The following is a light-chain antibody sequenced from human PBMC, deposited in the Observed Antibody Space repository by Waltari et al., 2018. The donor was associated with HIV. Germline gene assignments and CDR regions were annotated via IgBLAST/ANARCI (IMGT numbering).Light chain of an antibody. CDR2: EVS. J-gene: IGLJ2*01. Sequence: QSALTQPASVSGSPGQSITISCTGTRSDDVGYNYVSWYQQHPGKAPKLMIYEVSNRPSGVSNRFSGSKSGNTASLTISGLQAEDEADYYCSSYTSSSVLFGGGTKVTVL. CDR1: RSDDVGYNY. CDR3: SSYTSSSVL. V-gene: IGLV2-14*01.